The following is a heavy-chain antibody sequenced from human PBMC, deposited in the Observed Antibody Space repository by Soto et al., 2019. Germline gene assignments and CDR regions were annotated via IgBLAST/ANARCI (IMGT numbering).Heavy chain of an antibody. CDR3: AKDKDLWFGELSPYYFDY. Sequence: GGSLRLSCAASGFTFSSYAMSWVRQAPGKGLEWVSAISGSGGSTYYADSVKGRFTISRDNSKNTLYLQMNSLRAEDTAVYYCAKDKDLWFGELSPYYFDYWGQGTLVTVFS. D-gene: IGHD3-10*01. J-gene: IGHJ4*02. CDR2: ISGSGGST. V-gene: IGHV3-23*01. CDR1: GFTFSSYA.